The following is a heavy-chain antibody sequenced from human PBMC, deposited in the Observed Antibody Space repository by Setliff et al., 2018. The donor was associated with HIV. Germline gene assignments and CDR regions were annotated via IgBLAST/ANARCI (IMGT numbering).Heavy chain of an antibody. Sequence: LSLTCAVYGGSFSDNYWSWIRQSPGKGLEWIGEINHSGRTKYNPSLKSRATISVDTSKNQFSLKLSSVTAADPAVYYCARHDSGGYYSLDYWGQGTLVTVSS. D-gene: IGHD3-22*01. CDR2: INHSGRT. V-gene: IGHV4-34*01. CDR1: GGSFSDNY. J-gene: IGHJ4*02. CDR3: ARHDSGGYYSLDY.